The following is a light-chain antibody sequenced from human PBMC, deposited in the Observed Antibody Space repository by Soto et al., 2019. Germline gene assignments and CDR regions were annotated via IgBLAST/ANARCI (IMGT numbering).Light chain of an antibody. Sequence: EIVMTQSPEFLSVSLGETATINCKSTQTVLHDTDSRTYLSWFQQQPGQPPKLLISWASTRESGVPARFSGSGSETDFTLTISDLQAEDVAVYYCQQYYGTPPTFGQGSKLDIK. J-gene: IGKJ2*01. CDR1: QTVLHDTDSRTY. V-gene: IGKV4-1*01. CDR2: WAS. CDR3: QQYYGTPPT.